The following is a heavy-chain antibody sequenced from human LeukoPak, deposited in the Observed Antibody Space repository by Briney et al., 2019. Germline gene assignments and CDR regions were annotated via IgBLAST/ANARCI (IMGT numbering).Heavy chain of an antibody. V-gene: IGHV3-9*01. CDR3: AKDARQSIMITFGGVIVKY. J-gene: IGHJ4*02. CDR2: ISWNSGSI. Sequence: GGSLRLSCAASGFTFDNYAMHWVRQAPGKGLEWVSGISWNSGSIGYADSVKGRFTISRDNSKNTLYLQMNSLRADDTAVYYCAKDARQSIMITFGGVIVKYWGQGTLVTVSS. CDR1: GFTFDNYA. D-gene: IGHD3-16*02.